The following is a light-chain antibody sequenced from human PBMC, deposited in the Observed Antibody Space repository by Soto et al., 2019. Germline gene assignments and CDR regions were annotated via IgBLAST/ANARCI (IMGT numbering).Light chain of an antibody. CDR2: LGS. Sequence: DIVMTQSPVSLPFTPGEPSSISCRSSQSLLHRNGYNYLDWYLQKPGQSPQLLIYLGSNRASGVPDRFSGSGSGTDFTLKISRVEAEDVGVYYCMQALQTPAFGGGTKVDIK. CDR1: QSLLHRNGYNY. J-gene: IGKJ4*01. V-gene: IGKV2-28*01. CDR3: MQALQTPA.